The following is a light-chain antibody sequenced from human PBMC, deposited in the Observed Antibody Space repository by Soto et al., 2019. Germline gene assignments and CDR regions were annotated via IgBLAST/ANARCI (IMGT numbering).Light chain of an antibody. Sequence: DILMTQSPSTLSASVGDRVTITCRASQSISSWLAWYLQKPGKAPKLLIYKASTLQDGVPSRFSGSGSGTEFTLTISSLQPDDFATYYCQQYSSYSPYTFGQGTKLEIK. V-gene: IGKV1-5*03. CDR2: KAS. CDR1: QSISSW. J-gene: IGKJ2*01. CDR3: QQYSSYSPYT.